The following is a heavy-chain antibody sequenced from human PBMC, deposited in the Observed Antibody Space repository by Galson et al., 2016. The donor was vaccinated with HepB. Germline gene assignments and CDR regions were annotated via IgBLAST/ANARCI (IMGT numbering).Heavy chain of an antibody. CDR2: ISSSSSYI. J-gene: IGHJ4*02. Sequence: SLRLSCATSGFTFNRYTMNWVRQAPGKGLEWVAYISSSSSYIYYADSVKGRFTISRDNAKKSLYLQMNSLRADDTAVYYCARGHYGSGTYYNVYFGSWGQGTLVTVSS. CDR1: GFTFNRYT. D-gene: IGHD3-10*01. V-gene: IGHV3-21*01. CDR3: ARGHYGSGTYYNVYFGS.